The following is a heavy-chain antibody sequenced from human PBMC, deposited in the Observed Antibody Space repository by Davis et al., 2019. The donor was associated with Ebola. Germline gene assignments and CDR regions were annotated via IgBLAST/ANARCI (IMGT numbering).Heavy chain of an antibody. CDR1: GFTFSSYG. CDR2: ISYDGSNK. V-gene: IGHV3-30*18. J-gene: IGHJ4*02. CDR3: AKPGEKYSSGWYGGYFDY. Sequence: GESLKISCAASGFTFSSYGMHWVRQAPGKGLEWVAVISYDGSNKYYADSVKGRFTISRDNSKNTLYLQMNSLRAEDTAVYYCAKPGEKYSSGWYGGYFDYWGQGTLVTVSS. D-gene: IGHD6-19*01.